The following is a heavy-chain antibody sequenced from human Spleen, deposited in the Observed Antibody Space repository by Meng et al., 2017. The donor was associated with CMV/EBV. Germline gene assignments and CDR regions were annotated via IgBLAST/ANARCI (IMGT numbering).Heavy chain of an antibody. J-gene: IGHJ4*02. Sequence: GGSLRLSCAASGFTFSSYAMSWVRQAPGKGLEWVSGIGWNGGDIGYADSVKGRFSISRDNAKDSLYLEMNSLRGEDTALYYCVKDRVDSSGYTFDSWGQGTLVTVSS. CDR1: GFTFSSYA. CDR2: IGWNGGDI. V-gene: IGHV3-9*01. CDR3: VKDRVDSSGYTFDS. D-gene: IGHD3-22*01.